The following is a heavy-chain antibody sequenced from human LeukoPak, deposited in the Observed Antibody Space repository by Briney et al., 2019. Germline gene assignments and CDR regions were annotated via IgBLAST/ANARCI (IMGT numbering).Heavy chain of an antibody. CDR1: GFTFSSYG. CDR2: ISYDGSNK. Sequence: PGRSLRLSCAASGFTFSSYGMHWVRQAPGKGLEWVAVISYDGSNKYYADSVKGRFTVSRDNSKNTLYLQMNSLRAEDTAVYYCARDVGGIAAAGTVGWFDPWGQGTLVTVSS. CDR3: ARDVGGIAAAGTVGWFDP. J-gene: IGHJ5*02. V-gene: IGHV3-30*03. D-gene: IGHD6-13*01.